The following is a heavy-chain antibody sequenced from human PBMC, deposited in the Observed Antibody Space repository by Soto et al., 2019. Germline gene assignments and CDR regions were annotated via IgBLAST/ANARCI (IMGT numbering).Heavy chain of an antibody. Sequence: QVQLVQSGAEVKKPGSSLKVPCKASGGPFNNNPFTWVRQAPGEGLEWMGGAIPIFGTANYAQKFQGRVTISVDESTSTAYMELSSLRSEDTAVYYCARGRGYSGDDHYYYFDMDVWGQGTTVTVSS. CDR1: GGPFNNNP. CDR3: ARGRGYSGDDHYYYFDMDV. J-gene: IGHJ6*02. D-gene: IGHD5-12*01. V-gene: IGHV1-69*01. CDR2: AIPIFGTA.